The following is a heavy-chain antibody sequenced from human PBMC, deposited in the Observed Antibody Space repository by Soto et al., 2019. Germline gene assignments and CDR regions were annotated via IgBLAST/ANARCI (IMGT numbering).Heavy chain of an antibody. CDR2: IIPIFGTA. Sequence: QVQLVQSGAEVKKPGSSVKVSCKASGGTFSSYAISWVRQAPGQGLEWVGGIIPIFGTANYAQKFQGRVTITADESTRTAYMERSSLSSEDTAVYYCAREIAARHYYYGMDVWGQGTTVTVSS. CDR1: GGTFSSYA. CDR3: AREIAARHYYYGMDV. V-gene: IGHV1-69*12. J-gene: IGHJ6*02. D-gene: IGHD6-13*01.